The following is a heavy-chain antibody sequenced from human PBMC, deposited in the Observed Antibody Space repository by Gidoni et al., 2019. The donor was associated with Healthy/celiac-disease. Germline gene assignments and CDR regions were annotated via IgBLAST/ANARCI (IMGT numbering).Heavy chain of an antibody. Sequence: QVQPVQSGAEVKKPRASVKVSCKASGYTFTSYAMHWVRQAPGQRLEWIGWINAGNGNTKYSQKFQGRVTITRNTSAGTAYMELSSLRSEDTAVYYCARQGQWLAPDYWGQGTLVTVSS. CDR3: ARQGQWLAPDY. CDR2: INAGNGNT. J-gene: IGHJ4*02. V-gene: IGHV1-3*01. CDR1: GYTFTSYA. D-gene: IGHD6-19*01.